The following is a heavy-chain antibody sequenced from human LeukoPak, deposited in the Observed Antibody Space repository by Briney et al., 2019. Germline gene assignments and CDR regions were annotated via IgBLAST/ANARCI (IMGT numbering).Heavy chain of an antibody. D-gene: IGHD1-26*01. V-gene: IGHV3-66*01. CDR3: ARDLSAYSYGFGGDC. CDR2: MYSVGTT. Sequence: GGSLRLSCEASGFIVSANFMNWVRQAPGKGLEWVSVMYSVGTTYYADSVKGGFTVSRDPSKNTLYLQMDSLRVEDTAVYYCARDLSAYSYGFGGDCWGQGTRVIVSS. CDR1: GFIVSANF. J-gene: IGHJ4*02.